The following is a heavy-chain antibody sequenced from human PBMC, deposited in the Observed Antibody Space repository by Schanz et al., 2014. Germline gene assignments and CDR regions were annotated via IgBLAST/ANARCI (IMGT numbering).Heavy chain of an antibody. CDR2: IIPILDKT. J-gene: IGHJ6*02. CDR3: ATETSRTWFYNGVDV. V-gene: IGHV1-46*01. Sequence: QVQLVQSGAEVKKPGASVKVSCKASGYTFTSYYMHWVRQAPGQGLEWMGRIIPILDKTNYAQKFQGRVIMTEDTSTDTAYVELSRLTSEDTGVYYCATETSRTWFYNGVDVWGQGTTVTVSS. CDR1: GYTFTSYY. D-gene: IGHD2-2*01.